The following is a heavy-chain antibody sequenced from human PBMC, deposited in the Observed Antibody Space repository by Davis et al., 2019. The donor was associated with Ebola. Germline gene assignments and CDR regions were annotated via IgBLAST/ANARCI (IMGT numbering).Heavy chain of an antibody. D-gene: IGHD3-10*01. V-gene: IGHV3-11*01. Sequence: PGGSLRLSCAASGFAFSTFWLGWVRQAPGKGLEWVSYISSSGSTIYYADSVKVRFTISRDNAKNSLYLQMNSLRAEDTAVYYCARGAERFYYFDYWGQGTLVTVSS. CDR1: GFAFSTFW. CDR2: ISSSGSTI. CDR3: ARGAERFYYFDY. J-gene: IGHJ4*02.